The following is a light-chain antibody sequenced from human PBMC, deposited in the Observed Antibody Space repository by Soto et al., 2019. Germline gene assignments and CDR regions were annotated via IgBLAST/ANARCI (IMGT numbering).Light chain of an antibody. V-gene: IGLV7-46*01. CDR1: TGPVTSSHY. CDR3: LLLYRGNRRV. CDR2: DTS. J-gene: IGLJ1*01. Sequence: QAVVTQEPSLTVSPGGTVTLTCGSSTGPVTSSHYPYWFQQKPGQAPRTLIYDTSNSYSWTPARFSASLLGDKAALTLSGAQPEYEADYYCLLLYRGNRRVFGAGTKLTVL.